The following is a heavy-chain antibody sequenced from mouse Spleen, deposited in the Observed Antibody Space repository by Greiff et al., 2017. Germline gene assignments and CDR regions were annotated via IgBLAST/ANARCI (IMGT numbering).Heavy chain of an antibody. CDR2: IDPSDSYT. CDR3: TRDPSYAMDY. Sequence: QVQLQQPGAELVKPGASVKMSCKASGYTFTSYWMHWVKQRPGQGLEWIGVIDPSDSYTSYNQKFKGKATLTVDTSSSTAYMQLSSLTSEDSAVYYCTRDPSYAMDYWGQGTSVTVSS. J-gene: IGHJ4*01. CDR1: GYTFTSYW. V-gene: IGHV1S127*01.